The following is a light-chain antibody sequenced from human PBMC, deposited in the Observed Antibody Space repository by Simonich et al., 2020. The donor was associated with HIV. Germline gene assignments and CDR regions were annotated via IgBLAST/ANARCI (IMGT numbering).Light chain of an antibody. CDR2: DAS. Sequence: DIQMTQSPSSLSASVGERVTITCQASQDIRHYLNWYQQKPGKVPKLLIYDASNLETGVPSRFSGSGSGTDFTFTISSLQPEDIATYYCQQYDNLPFGGGTKVEIK. CDR1: QDIRHY. CDR3: QQYDNLP. J-gene: IGKJ4*01. V-gene: IGKV1-33*01.